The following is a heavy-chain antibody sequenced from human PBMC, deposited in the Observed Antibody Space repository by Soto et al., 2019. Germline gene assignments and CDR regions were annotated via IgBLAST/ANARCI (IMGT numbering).Heavy chain of an antibody. V-gene: IGHV4-30-4*01. J-gene: IGHJ5*02. CDR1: GGSISSGDYY. D-gene: IGHD2-2*01. CDR3: ARGVVVVVPAAPDPLSSSRKNWFDP. CDR2: IYYSGST. Sequence: QVQLQESGPGLVKPSQTLSLTCTVSGGSISSGDYYWSWIRQPPGKGLEWIGYIYYSGSTYYNPSLKSRVTISVDTSKNQFSLKLSSVTAADTAVYYCARGVVVVVPAAPDPLSSSRKNWFDPWGQGTLVTVSS.